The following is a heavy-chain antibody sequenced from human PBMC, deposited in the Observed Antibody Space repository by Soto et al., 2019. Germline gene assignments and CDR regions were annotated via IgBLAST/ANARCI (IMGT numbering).Heavy chain of an antibody. V-gene: IGHV1-18*01. D-gene: IGHD3-3*01. CDR1: GYTFTSYG. J-gene: IGHJ4*02. CDR3: ARTLNEWLLGLD. CDR2: ISAYNGNT. Sequence: ASVKVSCKASGYTFTSYGISWVRKAPGQGLEWMGWISAYNGNTNYAQKFQGRVTMTTDTSTSTAYMELRSLRSDDTAVYYCARTLNEWLLGLDWGQVTLVTVS.